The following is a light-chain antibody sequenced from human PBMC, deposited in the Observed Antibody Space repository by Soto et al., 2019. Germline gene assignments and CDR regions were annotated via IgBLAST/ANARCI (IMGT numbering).Light chain of an antibody. J-gene: IGKJ1*01. CDR2: GAS. CDR1: QSISRF. V-gene: IGKV1-39*01. Sequence: DIQMSQSPSSLSASVGDRVTITCRASQSISRFLIWHQQKPGKAPKVLISGASSLQSEVPSRFSGSGSGTDFTLTISSLQPEDFATYYCQQSYSTPRTFGQGTKVEIK. CDR3: QQSYSTPRT.